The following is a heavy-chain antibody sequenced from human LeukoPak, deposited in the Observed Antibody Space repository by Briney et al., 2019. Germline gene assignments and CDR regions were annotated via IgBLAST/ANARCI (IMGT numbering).Heavy chain of an antibody. CDR3: VRDQYMSQRYFDY. V-gene: IGHV1-69*13. CDR1: GGTFSSYT. J-gene: IGHJ4*02. CDR2: IIPIFGTA. D-gene: IGHD1-1*01. Sequence: SVKVSCKASGGTFSSYTISWVRQAPGQGLEWMGGIIPIFGTAKYAEKLQGRVTITADESTSIAYMELSSLRSEDTAVYYCVRDQYMSQRYFDYWGQGTLVTVSS.